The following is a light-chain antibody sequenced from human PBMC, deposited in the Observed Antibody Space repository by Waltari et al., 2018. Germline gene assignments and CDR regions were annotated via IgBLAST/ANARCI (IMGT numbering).Light chain of an antibody. Sequence: DIQITQSPSSLSASVGDNVTITCRASQSITLYVDWYQQKPGKAPKLLIYAASTRQTGVPSRFSGSGSGTEFTVTISSVQSEDFATYYCQQSYKTPYTFGQGTKLEI. CDR3: QQSYKTPYT. J-gene: IGKJ2*01. V-gene: IGKV1-39*01. CDR1: QSITLY. CDR2: AAS.